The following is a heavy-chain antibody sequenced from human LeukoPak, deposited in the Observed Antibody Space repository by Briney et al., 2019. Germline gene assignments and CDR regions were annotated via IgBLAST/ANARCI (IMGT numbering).Heavy chain of an antibody. J-gene: IGHJ6*02. CDR3: ARHGDTAMVTGYYGMDV. D-gene: IGHD5-18*01. Sequence: PSETLSLTCTVSGGSISSYYWSWIRQPPGKGLEWIGYIYYSGSTNYNPSLKSRVTISVGTSKNQFSLKLSSVTAADTAVYYCARHGDTAMVTGYYGMDVWGQGTTVTVSS. V-gene: IGHV4-59*08. CDR1: GGSISSYY. CDR2: IYYSGST.